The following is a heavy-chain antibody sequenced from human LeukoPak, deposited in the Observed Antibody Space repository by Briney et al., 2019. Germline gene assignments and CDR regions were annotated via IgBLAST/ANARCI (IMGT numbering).Heavy chain of an antibody. CDR1: GGTFSNYV. CDR2: LIPIFDSA. CDR3: ARSLLSSSWRDY. J-gene: IGHJ4*02. D-gene: IGHD6-13*01. V-gene: IGHV1-69*01. Sequence: GSSVEVSCKASGGTFSNYVFSWVRQAPGQGLEWMGGLIPIFDSADYAQKFRGRVTFTADESANTAYMELSSLRSEDTAVYYCARSLLSSSWRDYWGQGTLVTVSS.